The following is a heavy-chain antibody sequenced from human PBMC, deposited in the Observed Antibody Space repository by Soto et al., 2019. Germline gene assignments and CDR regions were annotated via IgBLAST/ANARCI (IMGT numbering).Heavy chain of an antibody. CDR3: ARETGYSSGWRQDY. J-gene: IGHJ4*02. CDR1: GFTFSSYW. CDR2: INSDGSST. V-gene: IGHV3-74*01. D-gene: IGHD6-19*01. Sequence: PGGSLRLSCAASGFTFSSYWMHWVRQAPGKGLVWVSRINSDGSSTSYADSVEGRFTISRDNAKNTLYLQMNSLRVEDTAVYYCARETGYSSGWRQDYWGQGTLVTVSS.